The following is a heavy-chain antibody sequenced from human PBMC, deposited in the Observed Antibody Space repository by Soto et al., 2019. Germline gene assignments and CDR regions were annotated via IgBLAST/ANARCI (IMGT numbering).Heavy chain of an antibody. Sequence: QVQLQESGPGLVKPSETLSLTCTVSGGSISGYYWSWIRQPPGKGLEWIGYMYYTGSTNYNPSLKSRVTISXVTSKNQFSLKLSSVTAADTAVYYCARSEWGYAFDIWGQGTMVTVSS. CDR3: ARSEWGYAFDI. J-gene: IGHJ3*02. CDR2: MYYTGST. D-gene: IGHD2-15*01. CDR1: GGSISGYY. V-gene: IGHV4-59*01.